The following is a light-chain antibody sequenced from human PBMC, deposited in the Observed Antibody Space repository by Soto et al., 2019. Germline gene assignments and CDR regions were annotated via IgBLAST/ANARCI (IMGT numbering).Light chain of an antibody. CDR1: QSVSSSY. CDR2: GAS. Sequence: EIVLTQSPGTLSLSPGERATLSCRASQSVSSSYLAWYQQKPGQAPRLLIYGASSRATCIPDRFSGSGSGTDFTLTIRRLEPEDFAVYYCQQYGSSLMYTFGQGTKLEIK. J-gene: IGKJ2*01. V-gene: IGKV3-20*01. CDR3: QQYGSSLMYT.